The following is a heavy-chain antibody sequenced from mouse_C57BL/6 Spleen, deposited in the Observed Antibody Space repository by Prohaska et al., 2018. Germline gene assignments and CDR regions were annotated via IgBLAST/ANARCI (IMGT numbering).Heavy chain of an antibody. CDR2: IRNKANGYTT. Sequence: GFTFTDYYMSWVRQPPGKALEWLGFIRNKANGYTTEYSASVKGRFTISRDNSQSILYLQMNALRAEDSATYYCARGMDYWGQGTSVTASS. CDR1: GFTFTDYY. CDR3: ARGMDY. J-gene: IGHJ4*01. V-gene: IGHV7-3*01.